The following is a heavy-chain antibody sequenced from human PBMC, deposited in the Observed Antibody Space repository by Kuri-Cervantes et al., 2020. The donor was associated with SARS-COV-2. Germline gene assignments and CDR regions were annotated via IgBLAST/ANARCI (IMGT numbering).Heavy chain of an antibody. D-gene: IGHD4-11*01. CDR3: ARMYSINHYGMDV. CDR2: INHSGST. CDR1: GGSFSDYY. V-gene: IGHV4-34*01. J-gene: IGHJ6*02. Sequence: SQTLSLTCAVYGGSFSDYYWTWIRQPPGKGLEWIGEINHSGSTNYNPFLKSRVTISVDTSKNQFSLKLSSVTAADTAVYYCARMYSINHYGMDVWGQGTTVTVSS.